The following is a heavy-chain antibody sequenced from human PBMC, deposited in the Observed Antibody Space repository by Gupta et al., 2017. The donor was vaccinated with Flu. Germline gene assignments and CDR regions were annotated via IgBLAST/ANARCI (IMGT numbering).Heavy chain of an antibody. CDR3: AKAPRIRGYSGYGGDYYYYGMDV. CDR1: GFTFSSYG. CDR2: ISYDGSNK. Sequence: QVQLVESGGGVVQPGRSLRLSCAASGFTFSSYGMHWVRHAPGKGLEWVAVISYDGSNKYYADSVKGRFTISRDNSKNTLYLQMNSLRAEDTAVYYCAKAPRIRGYSGYGGDYYYYGMDVWGQGTTVTVSS. J-gene: IGHJ6*02. D-gene: IGHD5-12*01. V-gene: IGHV3-30*18.